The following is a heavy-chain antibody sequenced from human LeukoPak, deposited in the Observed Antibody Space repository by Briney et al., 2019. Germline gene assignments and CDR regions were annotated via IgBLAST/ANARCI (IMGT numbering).Heavy chain of an antibody. CDR3: AREIITMVRGVIHYYYYYMDV. CDR1: GYTFTSYG. V-gene: IGHV1-18*01. CDR2: ISAYNGNT. Sequence: ASVKVSCKASGYTFTSYGISWVRQAPGQGLEWMGWISAYNGNTNYAQKLQGRVTMTTDTSTSTAYMELRSLRSDDTAVYYCAREIITMVRGVIHYYYYYMDVWGKGTTVTVSS. J-gene: IGHJ6*03. D-gene: IGHD3-10*01.